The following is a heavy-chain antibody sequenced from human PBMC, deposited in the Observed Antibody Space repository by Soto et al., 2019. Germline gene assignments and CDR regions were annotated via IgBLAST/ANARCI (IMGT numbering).Heavy chain of an antibody. V-gene: IGHV5-51*01. CDR3: PRRSAGMDV. J-gene: IGHJ6*02. CDR1: GYSFTSHW. CDR2: IYPGDSDT. Sequence: PGQSLNISFKVSGYSFTSHWIGWVRQIPGKGLEWMGIIYPGDSDTRYSPSFQGQVTISADKSVSTAYLQWSSLKASDTAVYYCPRRSAGMDVWGQATTVTVSS.